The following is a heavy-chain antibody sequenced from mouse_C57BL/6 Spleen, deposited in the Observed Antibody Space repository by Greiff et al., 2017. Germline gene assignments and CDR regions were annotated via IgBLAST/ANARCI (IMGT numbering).Heavy chain of an antibody. J-gene: IGHJ2*01. V-gene: IGHV14-1*01. D-gene: IGHD2-4*01. CDR2: IDPEDGDT. CDR3: TAIYYDYDDFDY. Sequence: VQLQQSGAELVRPGASVKLSCTASGFNIKDYYMHWVKQRPEQGLEWIGRIDPEDGDTEYAPKFQGKATMTADTSSNTAYLQLSSLTSEDTAVYYCTAIYYDYDDFDYWGQGTTLTVSS. CDR1: GFNIKDYY.